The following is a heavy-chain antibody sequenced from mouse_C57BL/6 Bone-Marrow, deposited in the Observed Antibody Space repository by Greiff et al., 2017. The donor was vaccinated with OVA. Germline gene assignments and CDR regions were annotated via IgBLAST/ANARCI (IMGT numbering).Heavy chain of an antibody. CDR2: IRNNANGYTT. J-gene: IGHJ1*03. CDR3: ASYIPYWYFDV. Sequence: EVHLVESGGGLVQPGGSLSLSCAASGFTFTDYYMSWVRQPPGKALEWLGFIRNNANGYTTEYSVSVKGRFTISRANSQSILYLQMNDLRAEDRATDYGASYIPYWYFDVWGTGTTVTVSS. CDR1: GFTFTDYY. V-gene: IGHV7-3*01.